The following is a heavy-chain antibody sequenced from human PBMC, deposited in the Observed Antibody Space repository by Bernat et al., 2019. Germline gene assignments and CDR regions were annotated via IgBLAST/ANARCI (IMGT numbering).Heavy chain of an antibody. J-gene: IGHJ4*02. CDR2: IFYSGDT. Sequence: QVQLQESGPGLVKPSETLSLTCTVSGGSISPFYWNWIRQPPGKGLEWFGYIFYSGDTNYNASLKSRVTISLDTSKNQFSLRLSSVTAADTAVYYCARGGTEVTGTRPDYWGQGALVTVSS. CDR1: GGSISPFY. CDR3: ARGGTEVTGTRPDY. D-gene: IGHD6-19*01. V-gene: IGHV4-59*01.